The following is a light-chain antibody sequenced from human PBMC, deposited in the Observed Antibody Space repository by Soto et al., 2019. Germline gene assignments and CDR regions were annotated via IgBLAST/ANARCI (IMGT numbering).Light chain of an antibody. CDR2: GAS. Sequence: EIVLTQSPGTLSLSPGERATVSCRASQSASSSYFACYQQKPGQAPRLLISGASNRATGIPDRFIGSGSGTDFTLTISRLEPEDFAVYYCQHYARSVGTFGQGTRVEIK. J-gene: IGKJ1*01. CDR3: QHYARSVGT. V-gene: IGKV3-20*01. CDR1: QSASSSY.